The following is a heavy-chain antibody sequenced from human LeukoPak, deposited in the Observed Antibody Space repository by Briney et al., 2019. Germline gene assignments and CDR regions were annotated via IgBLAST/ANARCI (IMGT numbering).Heavy chain of an antibody. Sequence: ASVKVSCEASGYXFTSYGMSWVRQAPGQGLKWMGWISAYNGNTNYAQKLQGRVTMTTDTSTSTAYMELRSLRSDDTAVYYCARGKNEWLRLLDYWGQGTLVTVSS. V-gene: IGHV1-18*01. CDR3: ARGKNEWLRLLDY. CDR1: GYXFTSYG. D-gene: IGHD5-12*01. CDR2: ISAYNGNT. J-gene: IGHJ4*02.